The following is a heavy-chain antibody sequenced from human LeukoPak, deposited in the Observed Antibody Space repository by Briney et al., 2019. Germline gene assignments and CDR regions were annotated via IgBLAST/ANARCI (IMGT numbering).Heavy chain of an antibody. D-gene: IGHD4-17*01. V-gene: IGHV1-46*01. CDR3: ASQRLRRDWFDP. J-gene: IGHJ5*02. CDR1: GYAFTSYY. CDR2: INPSGGST. Sequence: ASVKVSCKASGYAFTSYYMHWVRQAPGQGLEWMGIINPSGGSTSYAQKFQGRVTMTRDTSTSRVYMELSSLRSEDTAVYYCASQRLRRDWFDPWGQGTLVTVSS.